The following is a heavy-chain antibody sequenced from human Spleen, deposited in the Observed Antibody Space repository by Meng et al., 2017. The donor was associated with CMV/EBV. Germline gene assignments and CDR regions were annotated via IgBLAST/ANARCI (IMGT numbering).Heavy chain of an antibody. Sequence: QLQLRHGGAVLLKPSEPLSLTCAVYGGSFSGYYWSWIRQPPGKGLEWIGEINHSGSTNYNPSLKSRVTISVDTSKNQFSLKLSSVTAADTAVYYCARVGIAAAGTSDFDLWGRGTLVTVSS. CDR1: GGSFSGYY. CDR3: ARVGIAAAGTSDFDL. J-gene: IGHJ2*01. D-gene: IGHD6-13*01. CDR2: INHSGST. V-gene: IGHV4-34*01.